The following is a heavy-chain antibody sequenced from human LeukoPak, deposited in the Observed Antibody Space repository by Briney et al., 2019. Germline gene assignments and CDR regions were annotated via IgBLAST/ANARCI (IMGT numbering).Heavy chain of an antibody. Sequence: ASVKVSCKASGYTLTGYYMHWARQAPGQGLEWMGYIYPNSGATKYAQKFQGRVTMTRDTSISTAYMELSGLGSDDTAVYYCGTLLSNGPFDYWGQGTLVTVSS. CDR2: IYPNSGAT. V-gene: IGHV1-2*02. CDR1: GYTLTGYY. CDR3: GTLLSNGPFDY. J-gene: IGHJ4*02.